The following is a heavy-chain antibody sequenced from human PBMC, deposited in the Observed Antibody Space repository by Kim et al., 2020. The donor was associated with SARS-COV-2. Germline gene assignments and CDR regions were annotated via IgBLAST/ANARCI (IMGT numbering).Heavy chain of an antibody. Sequence: GGSLRLSCAASGFTFSSYWMSWVRQAPGKGLEWVANIKQDGSEKYYVDSVKGRFTISRDNAKNSLYLQMNSLRAEDTAVYYCARDTWLVHYYYYGMDVWGQGTTVTVSS. J-gene: IGHJ6*02. D-gene: IGHD6-19*01. CDR2: IKQDGSEK. V-gene: IGHV3-7*03. CDR3: ARDTWLVHYYYYGMDV. CDR1: GFTFSSYW.